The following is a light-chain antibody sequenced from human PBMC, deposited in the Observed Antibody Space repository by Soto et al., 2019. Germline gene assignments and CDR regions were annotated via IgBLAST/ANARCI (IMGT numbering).Light chain of an antibody. J-gene: IGKJ5*01. CDR3: QQYEKWPPSIT. CDR2: WAS. V-gene: IGKV4-1*01. Sequence: DIVMTQSPDSLAVSLGERAAINCNSIQIVVDNSNKKNYLAWYQQKPGQPPKLLIYWASTRESGVPDRFSGGGSGTEFTLTISSLQSEDFALYFCQQYEKWPPSITFGQGTRLEIK. CDR1: QIVVDNSNKKNY.